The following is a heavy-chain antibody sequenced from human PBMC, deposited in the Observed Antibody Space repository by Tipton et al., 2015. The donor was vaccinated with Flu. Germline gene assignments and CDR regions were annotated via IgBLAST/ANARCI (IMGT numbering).Heavy chain of an antibody. CDR1: GDSLRSYY. D-gene: IGHD3-9*01. J-gene: IGHJ5*02. CDR3: ARGVEGPGKTINWFDP. Sequence: TLSLTCTVSGDSLRSYYWSWIRQPAREGLEWIGRVYTSGYATYNSYFRSRVTIALDTSKNQFSLTLHSMTAADSAVYYCARGVEGPGKTINWFDPWGQGILVTVSS. CDR2: VYTSGYA. V-gene: IGHV4-4*07.